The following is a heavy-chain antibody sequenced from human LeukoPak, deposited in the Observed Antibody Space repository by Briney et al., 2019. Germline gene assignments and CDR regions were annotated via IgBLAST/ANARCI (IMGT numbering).Heavy chain of an antibody. V-gene: IGHV3-30*03. CDR1: GFTFSSYG. J-gene: IGHJ4*02. D-gene: IGHD5-12*01. Sequence: PAGSLRLSCAASGFTFSSYGMHWLRQAPGKGLEWVAVISYDGSNKYYADSEKRRFTISRDNSKNTPSLHINRLPAEDPAVYSCARGLLATNHKRLYFDYWGQGNLVTVSS. CDR3: ARGLLATNHKRLYFDY. CDR2: ISYDGSNK.